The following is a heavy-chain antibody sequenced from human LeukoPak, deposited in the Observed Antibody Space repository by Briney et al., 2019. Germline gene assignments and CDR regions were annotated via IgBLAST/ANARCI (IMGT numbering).Heavy chain of an antibody. J-gene: IGHJ5*02. D-gene: IGHD3-9*01. CDR3: ARGEFLTQNWFDP. CDR2: IYYSGST. CDR1: GDSISRSY. Sequence: SETLSLTCTVSGDSISRSYWSWVRQPAGKGLEWIGYIYYSGSTNYNPSLKSRVTISVDTSKNQFSLKLSSVTAADTAVYYCARGEFLTQNWFDPWGQGTLVTVSS. V-gene: IGHV4-59*01.